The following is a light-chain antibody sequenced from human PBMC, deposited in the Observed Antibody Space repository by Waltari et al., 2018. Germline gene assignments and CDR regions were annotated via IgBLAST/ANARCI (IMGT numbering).Light chain of an antibody. CDR2: KAF. J-gene: IGKJ2*01. CDR1: QSLVHSDGNTY. V-gene: IGKV2-30*02. CDR3: MQGTHWPYT. Sequence: DVVLTQSPLSLPVTPGQPASISCWPRQSLVHSDGNTYLYWFQHRPGQPPRRLIYKAFNRDGGVPDRFSGSGSGTDFTLKISRVEAEDVGVYYCMQGTHWPYTFGQGTKLE.